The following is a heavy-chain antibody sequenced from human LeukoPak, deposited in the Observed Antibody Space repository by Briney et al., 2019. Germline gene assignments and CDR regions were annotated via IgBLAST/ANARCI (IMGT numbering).Heavy chain of an antibody. J-gene: IGHJ4*02. Sequence: PGGSLRLSCVASGFTFSIYAMSWVRQAPGKGLEWVSSITSSGETTFYAGSVKGQFTISRDNSKNTMYLQMNSLRAEDTAVYYCARDRPNYYGSNGHYYRRGGDYWGQGTLVTVSS. CDR1: GFTFSIYA. CDR3: ARDRPNYYGSNGHYYRRGGDY. CDR2: ITSSGETT. V-gene: IGHV3-23*01. D-gene: IGHD3-22*01.